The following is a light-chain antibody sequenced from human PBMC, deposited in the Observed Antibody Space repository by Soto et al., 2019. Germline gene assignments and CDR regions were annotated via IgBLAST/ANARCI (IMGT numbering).Light chain of an antibody. Sequence: IQMTQSPSTLSASVGDRVTITSRASQSISSWLAWYQQKPGKAPKHLIYKASSLECGLPSSFSGSGTGTEFTLLISSLQPDDFATYYRQQYNSFPTFGQGPKGEIK. CDR1: QSISSW. J-gene: IGKJ1*01. CDR3: QQYNSFPT. CDR2: KAS. V-gene: IGKV1-5*03.